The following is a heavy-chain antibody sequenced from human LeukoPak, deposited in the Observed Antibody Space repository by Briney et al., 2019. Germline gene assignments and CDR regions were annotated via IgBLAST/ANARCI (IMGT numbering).Heavy chain of an antibody. J-gene: IGHJ4*02. CDR3: ARGYCSSTSCYNDY. Sequence: GGSLRLSCAATGFTVSNWAIHWVRQAPGKGLEWVAAISYDGSNKFYADSVKGRFTISRDNSKNSLDLQMNSLRAEDTAVYYCARGYCSSTSCYNDYWGQGTLVTVSS. V-gene: IGHV3-30*04. CDR1: GFTVSNWA. CDR2: ISYDGSNK. D-gene: IGHD2-2*02.